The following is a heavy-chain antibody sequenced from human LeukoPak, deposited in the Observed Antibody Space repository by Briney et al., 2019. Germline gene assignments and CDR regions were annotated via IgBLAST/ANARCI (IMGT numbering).Heavy chain of an antibody. D-gene: IGHD3-22*01. CDR3: ARLRVRYYYDSSGPLDY. V-gene: IGHV5-51*01. Sequence: GKSLKISCKGSGYSFTSYWIGWVRQMPGKGLEWMGIIYPGDSDTRYSPSFQGQVTISADKSISTAYLQWSSLKASDTAMYYCARLRVRYYYDSSGPLDYWGQGTLVTVSS. CDR2: IYPGDSDT. CDR1: GYSFTSYW. J-gene: IGHJ4*02.